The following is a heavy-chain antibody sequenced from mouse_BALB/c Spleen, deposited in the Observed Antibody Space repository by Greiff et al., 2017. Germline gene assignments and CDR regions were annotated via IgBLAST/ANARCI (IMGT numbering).Heavy chain of an antibody. CDR1: GFSLTSYG. CDR2: IWSGGST. J-gene: IGHJ4*01. CDR3: ARPYYGSSYGAMDY. V-gene: IGHV2-2*02. D-gene: IGHD1-1*01. Sequence: QVQLKESGPGLVQPSQSLSITCTVSGFSLTSYGVHWVRQSPGKGLEWLGVIWSGGSTDYNAAFISRLSISKDNSKSQVFFKMNSLQANDTAIYYCARPYYGSSYGAMDYWGQGTSVTVSS.